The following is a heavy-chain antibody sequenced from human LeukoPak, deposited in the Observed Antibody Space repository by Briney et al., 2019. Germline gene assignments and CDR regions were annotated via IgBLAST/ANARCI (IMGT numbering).Heavy chain of an antibody. CDR1: GGSISSYY. D-gene: IGHD1-14*01. V-gene: IGHV4-4*07. Sequence: SETLSLTCTVSGGSISSYYWSWIRQPAGKGLEWIGRIYTSGSTNYNPSLKSRVTMSVDTSKNQFSLKLSSVTAADTAVYYCARDIKEPKTPLYYFDYWGQGTLVTVSS. CDR2: IYTSGST. CDR3: ARDIKEPKTPLYYFDY. J-gene: IGHJ4*02.